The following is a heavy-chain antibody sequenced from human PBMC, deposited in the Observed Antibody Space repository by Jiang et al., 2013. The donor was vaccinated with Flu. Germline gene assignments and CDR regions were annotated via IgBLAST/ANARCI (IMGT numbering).Heavy chain of an antibody. CDR2: INSDGSST. J-gene: IGHJ2*01. D-gene: IGHD1-26*01. Sequence: QLVESGGGLVQPGGSLRLSCAASGFTFSSYWMHWVRQAPGKGLAWVSRINSDGSSTSYADSVKGRFTISRDNAKNTLYLQMNSLRAEDTAVYYCAREKGMGFHWYFDLWGRGTLVTVSS. CDR1: GFTFSSYW. V-gene: IGHV3-74*01. CDR3: AREKGMGFHWYFDL.